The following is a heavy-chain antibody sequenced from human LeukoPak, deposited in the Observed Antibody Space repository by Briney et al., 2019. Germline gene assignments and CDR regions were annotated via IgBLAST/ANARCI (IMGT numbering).Heavy chain of an antibody. Sequence: PSETLSLTCAVYGGPFSGYYWSWIRQPPGKGLEWIGEVNHSGSTNYNPSLKSRVTISVDTSKNQFSLKLSSVTAADTAVHYCASKHFGVVTRSFDYWGQGTLVTVSS. CDR2: VNHSGST. CDR3: ASKHFGVVTRSFDY. D-gene: IGHD3-3*01. J-gene: IGHJ4*02. CDR1: GGPFSGYY. V-gene: IGHV4-34*01.